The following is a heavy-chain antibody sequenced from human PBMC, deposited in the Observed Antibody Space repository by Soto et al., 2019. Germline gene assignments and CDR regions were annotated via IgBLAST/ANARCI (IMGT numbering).Heavy chain of an antibody. CDR2: IFPGDSDT. Sequence: GESLKISCKGSGYNFANYWIGWVRQMPGKGLEWMGMIFPGDSDTKNSPFLQGQITMSVDKSDSSAYLQWRSLKASDTAMYYCAAGYTTGPDAFDIWGQGTMVTVSS. D-gene: IGHD6-13*01. V-gene: IGHV5-51*01. CDR3: AAGYTTGPDAFDI. J-gene: IGHJ3*02. CDR1: GYNFANYW.